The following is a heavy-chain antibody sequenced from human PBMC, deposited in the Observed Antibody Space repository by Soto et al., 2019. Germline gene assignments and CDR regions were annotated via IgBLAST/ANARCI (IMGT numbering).Heavy chain of an antibody. CDR3: ARDSEALWFGELLDV. Sequence: GGSLRLSCAASGFTFSSYSANWVRQAPGKGLEWVSSISSSSSYIYYADSVKGRFTISRDNAKNSLYLQMNSLRAEDTAVYYCARDSEALWFGELLDVWGQGTTVTVSS. J-gene: IGHJ6*02. CDR2: ISSSSSYI. D-gene: IGHD3-10*01. V-gene: IGHV3-21*01. CDR1: GFTFSSYS.